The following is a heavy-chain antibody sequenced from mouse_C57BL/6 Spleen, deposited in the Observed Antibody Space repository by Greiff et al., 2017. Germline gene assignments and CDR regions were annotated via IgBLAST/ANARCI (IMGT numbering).Heavy chain of an antibody. D-gene: IGHD2-3*01. CDR3: ARRDGYYGYFDY. J-gene: IGHJ2*01. CDR1: GYTFTTYP. CDR2: FHPYNDDT. V-gene: IGHV1-47*01. Sequence: VKLQESGAELVKPGASVKMSCKASGYTFTTYPIEWMKQNHGKSLEWIGNFHPYNDDTKYNEKFKGKATLTVEKSSSTVYLELSRLTSDDSAVYYCARRDGYYGYFDYWGQGTTLTVSS.